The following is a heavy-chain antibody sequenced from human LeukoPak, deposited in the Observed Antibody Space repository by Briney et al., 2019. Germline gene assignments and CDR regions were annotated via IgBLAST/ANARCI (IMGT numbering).Heavy chain of an antibody. CDR2: ISAYNGNT. V-gene: IGHV1-18*01. J-gene: IGHJ4*02. Sequence: MGWISAYNGNTNYAQKLQGRVTMTTDTSTSTAYMELRSLRSDDTAVYYCARDRAAGVKNFDYWGQGTLVTVSS. D-gene: IGHD6-13*01. CDR3: ARDRAAGVKNFDY.